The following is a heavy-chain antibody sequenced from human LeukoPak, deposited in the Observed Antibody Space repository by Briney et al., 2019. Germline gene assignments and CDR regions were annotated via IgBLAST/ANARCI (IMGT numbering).Heavy chain of an antibody. V-gene: IGHV4-39*07. D-gene: IGHD3-10*01. CDR2: IYYSGST. CDR1: GGSISGSSYY. Sequence: SETLSLTCTVSGGSISGSSYYWGWIRQPPGKGLEWIGSIYYSGSTYYNPSLKSRVTISVDTSKNQFSLKLSSVTAADTAVYYCARRGVGGTFDPWGQGTLVTVSS. J-gene: IGHJ5*02. CDR3: ARRGVGGTFDP.